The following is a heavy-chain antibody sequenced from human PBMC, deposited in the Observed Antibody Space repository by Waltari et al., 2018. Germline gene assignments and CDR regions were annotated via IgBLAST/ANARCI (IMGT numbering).Heavy chain of an antibody. CDR1: GFTFSSYA. CDR2: ISGSGGGT. D-gene: IGHD3-9*01. CDR3: AKDLGYDILTGPIYGMDV. J-gene: IGHJ6*02. Sequence: EVQLLESGGGLVQPGGSLRLSCAASGFTFSSYAMSWVRQAPGKGLEWVSAISGSGGGTYYADAVKGRFTISRDNSKNTLYLQMNSLRAEDTAVYYCAKDLGYDILTGPIYGMDVWGQGTTVTVSS. V-gene: IGHV3-23*01.